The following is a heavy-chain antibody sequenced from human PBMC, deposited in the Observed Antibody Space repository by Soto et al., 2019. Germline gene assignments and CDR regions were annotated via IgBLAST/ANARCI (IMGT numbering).Heavy chain of an antibody. CDR3: TTDRGFYCGGDCYSFVYYDGMDV. CDR2: IKSKTDGGTT. Sequence: EVQLVESGGGLVKPGGSLRLSCAASGFTFSNAWMSWVRQAPGKGLEWVGRIKSKTDGGTTDYAAPVKGRFTISRDDSKNTLYLQMNSLKTEDIAVYYCTTDRGFYCGGDCYSFVYYDGMDVWGQGTTVTVSS. J-gene: IGHJ6*02. D-gene: IGHD2-21*02. V-gene: IGHV3-15*01. CDR1: GFTFSNAW.